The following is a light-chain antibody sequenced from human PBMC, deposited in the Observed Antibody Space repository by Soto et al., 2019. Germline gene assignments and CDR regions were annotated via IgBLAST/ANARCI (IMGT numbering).Light chain of an antibody. CDR1: QSVSSGY. V-gene: IGKV3-20*01. Sequence: EIVLTQSPGTLSLSPGERATLSCRASQSVSSGYLAWYQQKPGQAPRLLIYGASSRATGIPDRFSGSGSGTDFTLTISRLEPEDFAVYYCQQYHTSPWTFGQGTKVEIK. CDR2: GAS. CDR3: QQYHTSPWT. J-gene: IGKJ1*01.